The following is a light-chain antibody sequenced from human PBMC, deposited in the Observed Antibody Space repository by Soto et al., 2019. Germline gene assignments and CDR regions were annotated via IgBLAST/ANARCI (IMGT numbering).Light chain of an antibody. CDR3: RVLDSNSDYREV. CDR2: DDG. Sequence: SYELTQPPSVSVAPGQTARITCGGNNIGTKSVHWYQQKPGQAPLLVIYDDGDRPSVIPERFSGSNSGNTATLTITGVEAGDAAYYFCRVLDSNSDYREVFGNGTKLTVL. CDR1: NIGTKS. J-gene: IGLJ1*01. V-gene: IGLV3-21*02.